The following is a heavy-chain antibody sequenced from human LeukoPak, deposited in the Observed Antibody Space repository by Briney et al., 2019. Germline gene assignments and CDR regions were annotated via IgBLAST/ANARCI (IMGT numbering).Heavy chain of an antibody. CDR1: GGSISSYY. Sequence: PSETLSLTCTVSGGSISSYYWSWIRQPPGKGLEWIGYIYYSGSTNYNPSLKSRVTISVDTSKNQFSLKLSSVTAADTAVYCCARPRTLITMNSIPIQYWYFDLWGRGTLVTVSS. V-gene: IGHV4-59*08. J-gene: IGHJ2*01. CDR2: IYYSGST. CDR3: ARPRTLITMNSIPIQYWYFDL. D-gene: IGHD3-22*01.